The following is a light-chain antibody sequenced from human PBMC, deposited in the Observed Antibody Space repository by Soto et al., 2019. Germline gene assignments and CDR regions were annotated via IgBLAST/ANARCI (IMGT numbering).Light chain of an antibody. CDR2: EVS. Sequence: QSALTQPASVSGSPGQSITLSCTGTISDVGGYNYVSWYQQHPGKAPKLMIYEVSNRPSGVSNRFSGSKSGNTASLTISGLQAEDEADYYCSSYTSSSTRVFGGGTKLTVL. CDR1: ISDVGGYNY. V-gene: IGLV2-14*01. J-gene: IGLJ3*02. CDR3: SSYTSSSTRV.